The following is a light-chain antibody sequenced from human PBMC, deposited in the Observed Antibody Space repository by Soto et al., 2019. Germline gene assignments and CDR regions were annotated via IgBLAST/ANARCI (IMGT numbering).Light chain of an antibody. CDR2: RDR. J-gene: IGLJ2*01. CDR3: AAWDDSLRAVV. Sequence: QAVVTQPPSASGTPGQTVTISCSGSDSNVGINYVYWYHQVPGTAPKLLIYRDRQRPSGVPDRFSGSKTATSASLTIGGLRSEDEADYFCAAWDDSLRAVVFGGGTKVTVL. V-gene: IGLV1-47*01. CDR1: DSNVGINY.